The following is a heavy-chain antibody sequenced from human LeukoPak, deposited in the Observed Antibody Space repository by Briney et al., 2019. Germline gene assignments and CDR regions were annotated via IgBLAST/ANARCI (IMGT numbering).Heavy chain of an antibody. CDR3: ARHYCSGGSCKPDY. V-gene: IGHV4-59*08. Sequence: SETLSLTCTVSGVSLTTYYWTWIRQPPGKGLEFIGYISYTGSTSYSPSLKSRVTISLDTFKNQFSLKLTSVTAADTAVYYCARHYCSGGSCKPDYWGQGTLVTVSS. CDR2: ISYTGST. J-gene: IGHJ4*02. D-gene: IGHD2-15*01. CDR1: GVSLTTYY.